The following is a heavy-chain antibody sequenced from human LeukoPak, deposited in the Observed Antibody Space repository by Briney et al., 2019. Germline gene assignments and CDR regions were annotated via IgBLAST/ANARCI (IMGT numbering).Heavy chain of an antibody. V-gene: IGHV3-53*01. J-gene: IGHJ4*02. CDR3: ARDLVGITCR. CDR1: GFTVSSNY. CDR2: IYSGGST. Sequence: AGGSLRLSCAASGFTVSSNYMSWVRQAPGKGLEWVSVIYSGGSTYYADSVKGRFTISRDNSKNTLYLQMNSLRAEDTAVYHCARDLVGITCRWGQGTLVTVSS. D-gene: IGHD6-6*01.